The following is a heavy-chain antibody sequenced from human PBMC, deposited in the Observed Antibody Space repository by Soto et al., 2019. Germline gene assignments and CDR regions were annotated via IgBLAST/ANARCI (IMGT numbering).Heavy chain of an antibody. J-gene: IGHJ4*02. D-gene: IGHD3-9*01. CDR2: ISFSGAT. V-gene: IGHV4-59*01. CDR1: VVSITSYF. Sequence: KPSETLSLTCTFSVVSITSYFWSWIRHTPGKGLDWIGSISFSGATYSNPSLKGRDALSVDTSENHLSLTLNSVTSADTAVYFCARDRRHGHKRYFEFWGQGKQVIVSS. CDR3: ARDRRHGHKRYFEF.